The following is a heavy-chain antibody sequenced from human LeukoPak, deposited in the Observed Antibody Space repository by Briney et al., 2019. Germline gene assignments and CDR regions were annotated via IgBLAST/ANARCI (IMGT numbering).Heavy chain of an antibody. CDR3: ASWSPFIAVAGPNDY. CDR2: ISSSSSYI. Sequence: PGGSLRLSCAASGFTFSSYSMNWVRQAPGKGLEWVSSISSSSSYIYYADSVKGRFTISRDNAKNSLYLQMNSLRAEDTAVYYCASWSPFIAVAGPNDYWGQGTLVTVSS. J-gene: IGHJ4*02. V-gene: IGHV3-21*01. CDR1: GFTFSSYS. D-gene: IGHD6-19*01.